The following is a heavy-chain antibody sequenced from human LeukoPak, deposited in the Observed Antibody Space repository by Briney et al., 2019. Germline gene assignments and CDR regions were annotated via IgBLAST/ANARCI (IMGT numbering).Heavy chain of an antibody. V-gene: IGHV3-33*01. CDR3: ARDINYYDSSGLDY. CDR2: IWYDGSNK. J-gene: IGHJ4*02. CDR1: GFTFSSYG. D-gene: IGHD3-22*01. Sequence: GGSLRLSCAASGFTFSSYGMHWVRQAPGKGLEWVAVIWYDGSNKYHADSVKGRFTISRDNSKNTLYLQMNSLRAEDTAVYYCARDINYYDSSGLDYWGQGTLVTVSS.